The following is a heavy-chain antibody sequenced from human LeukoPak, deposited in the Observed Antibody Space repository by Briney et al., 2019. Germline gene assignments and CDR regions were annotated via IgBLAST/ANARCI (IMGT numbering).Heavy chain of an antibody. CDR3: ARDWSGTYYADH. CDR1: GYTFTAYY. V-gene: IGHV1-2*02. J-gene: IGHJ4*02. D-gene: IGHD1-26*01. CDR2: INPDSGGT. Sequence: GASVKVSCKASGYTFTAYYIHWMRQAPGQGLEWMGWINPDSGGTNYAQKFQGRVTMTRDTSISTAYMELSSLTSDDTAVYYCARDWSGTYYADHWGQGTLVTVSS.